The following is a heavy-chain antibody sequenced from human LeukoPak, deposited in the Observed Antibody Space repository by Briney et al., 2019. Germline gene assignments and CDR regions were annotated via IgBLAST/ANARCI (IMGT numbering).Heavy chain of an antibody. V-gene: IGHV3-43*02. CDR2: ISGDGGST. Sequence: GGSLRLSCAASGFTFDDYAMHWVRQAPGKGLEWVSLISGDGGSTYYADSVKGRFTISRDNSKNSLYLQMNSLRTEDTALYYCAKRYCGGDCYSRALAFDIWGQGTMVTVSS. CDR3: AKRYCGGDCYSRALAFDI. J-gene: IGHJ3*02. CDR1: GFTFDDYA. D-gene: IGHD2-21*02.